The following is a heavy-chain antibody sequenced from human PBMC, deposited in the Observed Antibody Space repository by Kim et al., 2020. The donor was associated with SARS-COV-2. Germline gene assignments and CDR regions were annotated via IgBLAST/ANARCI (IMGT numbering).Heavy chain of an antibody. J-gene: IGHJ6*02. Sequence: GSLRLSCAASGFTFGGHDMHWVRQVTGKGLEWVAAIGTSGVTFYAASVKGRFIISRENGENSLFLQMDSLRVGDTATYYCTRGIQLWLGVDVWGRGTMVTVSS. CDR3: TRGIQLWLGVDV. CDR2: IGTSGVT. D-gene: IGHD2-21*01. V-gene: IGHV3-13*04. CDR1: GFTFGGHD.